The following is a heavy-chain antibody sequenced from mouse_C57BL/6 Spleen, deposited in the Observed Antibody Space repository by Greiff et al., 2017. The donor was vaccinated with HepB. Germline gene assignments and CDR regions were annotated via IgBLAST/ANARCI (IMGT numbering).Heavy chain of an antibody. CDR3: ARVKLGRLDY. J-gene: IGHJ2*01. V-gene: IGHV5-16*01. CDR1: GFTFSDYY. CDR2: INYDGSST. Sequence: EVQVVESEGGLVQPGSSMKLSCTASGFTFSDYYMAWVRQVPEKGLEWVANINYDGSSTYYLDSLKSRFIISRDNAKNILYLQMSSLKSEDTATYYCARVKLGRLDYWGQGTTLTVSS. D-gene: IGHD4-1*01.